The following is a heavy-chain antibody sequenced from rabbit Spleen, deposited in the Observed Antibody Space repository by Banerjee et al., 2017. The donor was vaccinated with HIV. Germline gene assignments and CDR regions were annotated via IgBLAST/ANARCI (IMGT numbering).Heavy chain of an antibody. V-gene: IGHV1S40*01. CDR1: GVSFSISSY. Sequence: QSLEESGGDLVKPGASLTLTCTASGVSFSISSYMCWVRQAPGKGLEWIACIEAGSSGFTYFASWAKGRFTISKTSSTTVTLQMTSLTAADTATYFCARDTSSSFSSYGMDLWGQGTLVTVS. CDR2: IEAGSSGFT. CDR3: ARDTSSSFSSYGMDL. D-gene: IGHD1-1*01. J-gene: IGHJ6*01.